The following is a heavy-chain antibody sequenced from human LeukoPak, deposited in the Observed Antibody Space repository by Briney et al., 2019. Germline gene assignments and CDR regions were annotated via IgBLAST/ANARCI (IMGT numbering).Heavy chain of an antibody. D-gene: IGHD2-21*02. Sequence: PSETLSLTCTVSGGSISSGGYYWRWIRQHPGKGLEWIAYIYYSGSTYYNPSLKSRVTISVDTSKNQFSLKLSSVTAADAAVYYCARVRVVTRRSRVPHFDYWGQGTLVTVSS. CDR2: IYYSGST. V-gene: IGHV4-31*03. CDR1: GGSISSGGYY. CDR3: ARVRVVTRRSRVPHFDY. J-gene: IGHJ4*02.